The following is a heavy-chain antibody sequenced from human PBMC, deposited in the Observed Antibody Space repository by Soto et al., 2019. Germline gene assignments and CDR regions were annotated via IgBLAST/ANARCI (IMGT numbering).Heavy chain of an antibody. CDR2: ISGGGGTT. CDR3: VKWVYYDSALYDLDV. D-gene: IGHD3-22*01. V-gene: IGHV3-23*01. CDR1: GFTSANYA. Sequence: PGGSLRLSCAASGFTSANYAMTWVRQAPAKGLEWVSTISGGGGTTYYADSVKGRFTTSRDNSKNTLYVQMNSLRAEDTAVYYCVKWVYYDSALYDLDVWGQGATVTVSS. J-gene: IGHJ6*02.